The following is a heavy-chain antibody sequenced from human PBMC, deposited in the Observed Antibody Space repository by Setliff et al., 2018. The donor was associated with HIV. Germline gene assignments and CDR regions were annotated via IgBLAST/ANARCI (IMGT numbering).Heavy chain of an antibody. D-gene: IGHD3-16*02. Sequence: SETLSLTCTVSGGSSSSSSFYWGWIRQPPGKGLEWIGNIDRSGSTYYNPSLGSRVTISVDTSKNQFYLNLNSVTDADTALYYCARHKDSDYVWGSYRPDVFDIWGQVTTVTVSS. J-gene: IGHJ3*02. CDR2: IDRSGST. V-gene: IGHV4-39*01. CDR1: GGSSSSSSFY. CDR3: ARHKDSDYVWGSYRPDVFDI.